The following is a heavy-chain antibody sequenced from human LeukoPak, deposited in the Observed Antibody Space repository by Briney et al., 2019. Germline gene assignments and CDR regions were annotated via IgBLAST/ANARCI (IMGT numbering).Heavy chain of an antibody. Sequence: GASVKVSCKASGYTFTSYDINWVRQATGQGLEWMGWMNPNSGNTGYAQKFQGRVTMTRNNSISTVYMELSSLRSEDTAVYYCARQRGSGRYKNFDYWGQGTLVTVSS. D-gene: IGHD6-19*01. CDR3: ARQRGSGRYKNFDY. CDR1: GYTFTSYD. J-gene: IGHJ4*02. V-gene: IGHV1-8*01. CDR2: MNPNSGNT.